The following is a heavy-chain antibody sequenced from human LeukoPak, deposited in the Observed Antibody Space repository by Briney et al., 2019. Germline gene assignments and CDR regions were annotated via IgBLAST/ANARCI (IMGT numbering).Heavy chain of an antibody. Sequence: ASVTVSCKASGGTFSSYAISWVRQAPGQGLEWMGRIIPILGIASYAQKFQGRVTITADKSTSTAYMELSSLRSEDTAVYYCASVFNSGIVVVPAAIPYGAAFDIWGQGTMVTVSS. V-gene: IGHV1-69*04. D-gene: IGHD2-2*01. CDR2: IIPILGIA. J-gene: IGHJ3*02. CDR1: GGTFSSYA. CDR3: ASVFNSGIVVVPAAIPYGAAFDI.